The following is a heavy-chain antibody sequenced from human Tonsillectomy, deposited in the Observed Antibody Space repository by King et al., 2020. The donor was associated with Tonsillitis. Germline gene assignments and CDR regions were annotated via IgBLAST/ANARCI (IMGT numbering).Heavy chain of an antibody. D-gene: IGHD6-19*01. J-gene: IGHJ2*01. Sequence: QLVQSGPEVKKPGTSVKVSCKASGITFRSSGVQWVRQARGQRLEWIGWISGGTGNTDYAQKSQDRVTITRDMSTSTSYMELSSLRFEDTAVYYCAAVFRGWAFYYFDLWGRGTLVTVSS. CDR2: ISGGTGNT. CDR3: AAVFRGWAFYYFDL. V-gene: IGHV1-58*01. CDR1: GITFRSSG.